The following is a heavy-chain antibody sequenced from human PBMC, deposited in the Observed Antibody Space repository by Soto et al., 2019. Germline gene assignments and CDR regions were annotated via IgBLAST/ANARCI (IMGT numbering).Heavy chain of an antibody. Sequence: ASVKVSCKASGGTFSSYAISWVRQAPGQGLEWMGGIIPIFGTANYAQKFQGRVTITADESTSTAYMELSSMRSEDTAVYYCAKEGGEGAESDVDVWGQGTTVTVSS. V-gene: IGHV1-69*13. CDR2: IIPIFGTA. CDR3: AKEGGEGAESDVDV. D-gene: IGHD1-26*01. CDR1: GGTFSSYA. J-gene: IGHJ6*02.